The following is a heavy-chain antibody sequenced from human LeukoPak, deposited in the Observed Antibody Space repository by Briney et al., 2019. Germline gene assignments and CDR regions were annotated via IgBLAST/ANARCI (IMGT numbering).Heavy chain of an antibody. Sequence: GRSLRLSCAASGFTFSSYAMHWVRQAPGKGLEWVAVISYDGSNKYYADSVKGRFTISRDNSKNTLYLQMNSLRAEDTAVYYCARDFKVTMIVVVITNYFDYWGQGTLVTVSS. CDR1: GFTFSSYA. CDR3: ARDFKVTMIVVVITNYFDY. J-gene: IGHJ4*02. CDR2: ISYDGSNK. D-gene: IGHD3-22*01. V-gene: IGHV3-30-3*01.